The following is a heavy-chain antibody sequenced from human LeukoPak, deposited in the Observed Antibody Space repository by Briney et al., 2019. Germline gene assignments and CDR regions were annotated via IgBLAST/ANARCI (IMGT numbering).Heavy chain of an antibody. V-gene: IGHV4-39*07. D-gene: IGHD3-9*01. CDR3: ARVYDILTGYYSGRWFDP. CDR2: IYYSGST. Sequence: KPSETLSLTCTVSGGSISSGSYYWNWIRQPAGKGLEWIGSIYYSGSTYYNPSLKSRVTISVDTSKNQFSLKLSSVTAADTAVYYCARVYDILTGYYSGRWFDPWGQGTLVTVSS. J-gene: IGHJ5*02. CDR1: GGSISSGSYY.